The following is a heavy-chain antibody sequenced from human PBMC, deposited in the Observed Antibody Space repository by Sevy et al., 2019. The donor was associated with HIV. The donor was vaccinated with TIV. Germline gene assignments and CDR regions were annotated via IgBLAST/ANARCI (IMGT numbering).Heavy chain of an antibody. CDR2: ISYDGSNK. V-gene: IGHV3-30*04. CDR3: ARGPRDSGYDFLFGY. J-gene: IGHJ4*02. CDR1: GFTFSSYA. Sequence: GSLRLSCAASGFTFSSYAMHWVRQAPGKGLEWVAVISYDGSNKYYADSVKGRFTISRDNSKNTLYLQMNSLRAEDTAVYYCARGPRDSGYDFLFGYWGQGTLVTVSS. D-gene: IGHD5-12*01.